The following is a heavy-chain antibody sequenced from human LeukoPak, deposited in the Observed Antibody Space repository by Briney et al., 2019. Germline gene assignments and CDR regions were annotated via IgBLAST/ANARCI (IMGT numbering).Heavy chain of an antibody. CDR2: ISNSSNTI. CDR1: GFTFSTYT. J-gene: IGHJ4*02. D-gene: IGHD2-2*01. Sequence: GGSLRLSCAASGFTFSTYTMNWVRQAPGKGLEWISYISNSSNTIYYADSVKGRFTISRDNAKNSLYLQVNSLRAEDTAVYYCARDGDIRDIVVVPAKDYWGQGTLVTVSS. V-gene: IGHV3-48*01. CDR3: ARDGDIRDIVVVPAKDY.